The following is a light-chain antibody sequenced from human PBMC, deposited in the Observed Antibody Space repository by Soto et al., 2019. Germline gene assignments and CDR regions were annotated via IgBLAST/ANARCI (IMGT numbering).Light chain of an antibody. Sequence: DIQMTQSPSSLSASVEDRVIITCRASQSISNHLNWYQQKPGKAPKLLIFAASSLQSGVPSRFSGSGSGTEFILSINSLQPEDTETYYCLQVSSFPRTFGQGTKVDIK. CDR3: LQVSSFPRT. CDR2: AAS. CDR1: QSISNH. J-gene: IGKJ1*01. V-gene: IGKV1-39*01.